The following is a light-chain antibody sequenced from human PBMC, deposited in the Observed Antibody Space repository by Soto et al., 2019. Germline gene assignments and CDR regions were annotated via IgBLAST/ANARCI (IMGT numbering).Light chain of an antibody. Sequence: EIVLTQSPGTLSLSPGERATLSCRASQSVSSYLAWYQQKPGQAPSLLISGASTRATGVPDRFSGSGSGTDFTLTIPRLEPEDFAVYYCQQYGSSPYTFGQGTKVDIK. CDR1: QSVSSY. V-gene: IGKV3-20*01. CDR2: GAS. J-gene: IGKJ2*01. CDR3: QQYGSSPYT.